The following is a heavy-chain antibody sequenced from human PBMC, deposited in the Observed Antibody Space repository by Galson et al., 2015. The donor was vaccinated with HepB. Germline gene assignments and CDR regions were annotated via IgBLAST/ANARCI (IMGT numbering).Heavy chain of an antibody. J-gene: IGHJ4*02. V-gene: IGHV3-23*01. CDR1: GFTFCNYY. CDR3: AKDRVRDGRWSYDY. D-gene: IGHD5-24*01. Sequence: SPRLSCAASGFTFCNYYLSWVRPGPREGAEWGVTNFSECGETIYAQPAEGRVTIYRDKTKKKTFLQMNGLRAEDTAIYYCAKDRVRDGRWSYDYWGQGTLVTVSS. CDR2: NFSECGET.